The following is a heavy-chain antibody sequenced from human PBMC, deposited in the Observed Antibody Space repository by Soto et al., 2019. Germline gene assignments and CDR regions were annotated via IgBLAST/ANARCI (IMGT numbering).Heavy chain of an antibody. CDR2: ISWNGESI. CDR3: AKDVGSSGWYDGFDS. CDR1: GFSFGDYA. V-gene: IGHV3-9*01. J-gene: IGHJ4*02. Sequence: EVQLVESGGGLVQPGRSLRLSCAASGFSFGDYAMQWVRQVPGKGVEWVSSISWNGESIGYADSVKGRFTISRDNGKKSVYLQMNSLSGEDTALYYCAKDVGSSGWYDGFDSWGQGTLVTVS. D-gene: IGHD6-19*01.